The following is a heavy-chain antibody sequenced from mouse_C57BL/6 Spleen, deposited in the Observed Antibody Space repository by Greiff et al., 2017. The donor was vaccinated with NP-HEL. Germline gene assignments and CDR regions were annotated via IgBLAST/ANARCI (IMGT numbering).Heavy chain of an antibody. CDR1: GYTFTDYN. CDR2: INPNNGGT. D-gene: IGHD2-2*01. CDR3: ARNGFYYYAMDY. Sequence: VQLKESGPELVKPGASVKIPCKASGYTFTDYNMDWVKQSHGKSLEWIGDINPNNGGTIYNQKFKGKATLTVDKSSSTAYMELRSLTSEDTAVYYCARNGFYYYAMDYWGQGTSVTVSS. J-gene: IGHJ4*01. V-gene: IGHV1-18*01.